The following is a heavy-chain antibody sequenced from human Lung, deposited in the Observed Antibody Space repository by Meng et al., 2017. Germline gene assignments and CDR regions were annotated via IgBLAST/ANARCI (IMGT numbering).Heavy chain of an antibody. Sequence: EVEVWGSGGGLVQPGGSLILACAASGFTFSSYWMSWVRQAPGKGLEWVANIKQGGSEKYYVDSVKGRFTISRDNAKNSLYLQMNSLRAEDTAVYYCARALSLGGPFDYWGQGTLVTVSS. V-gene: IGHV3-7*01. CDR3: ARALSLGGPFDY. CDR2: IKQGGSEK. J-gene: IGHJ4*02. CDR1: GFTFSSYW.